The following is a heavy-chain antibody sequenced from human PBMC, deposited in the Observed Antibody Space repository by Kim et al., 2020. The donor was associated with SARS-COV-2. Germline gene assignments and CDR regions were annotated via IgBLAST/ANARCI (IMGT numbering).Heavy chain of an antibody. V-gene: IGHV3-30-3*01. CDR1: GFTFSSYP. D-gene: IGHD6-19*01. Sequence: GGSLRLSCAASGFTFSSYPMHWIRQAPGKGLEWVAIISYDESNKHYADFVKGRFTISRDNSKNTLFLQMNSLTPEDTAVYYCAREGSSGWYPHWGQGSLVTVSS. CDR3: AREGSSGWYPH. CDR2: ISYDESNK. J-gene: IGHJ4*02.